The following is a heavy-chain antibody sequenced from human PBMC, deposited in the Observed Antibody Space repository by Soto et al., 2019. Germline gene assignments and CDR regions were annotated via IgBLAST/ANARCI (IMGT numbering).Heavy chain of an antibody. Sequence: ASVKVSCKASGYTFTGYYMHWVRQAPGQGLEWMGWINPNSGGTNYAQKFQGWVTMTRDTSTSTVFMELSSLRSEDTAVYYCAKGGPSRFLEWLLSGFDPWGQGTLVTVSS. CDR3: AKGGPSRFLEWLLSGFDP. D-gene: IGHD3-3*01. CDR1: GYTFTGYY. J-gene: IGHJ5*02. V-gene: IGHV1-2*04. CDR2: INPNSGGT.